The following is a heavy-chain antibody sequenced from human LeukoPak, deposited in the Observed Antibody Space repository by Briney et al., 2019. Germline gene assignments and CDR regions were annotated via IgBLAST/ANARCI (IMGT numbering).Heavy chain of an antibody. V-gene: IGHV1-3*01. CDR2: INAGNGNT. Sequence: ASVKVSCKASGYTFTSYAMHWVRQAPGRRLEWMGWINAGNGNTKYSQKFQGRVTITRDTSASTAYMELSSLRSEDTAVYYCARPLRSSGSYYLGYWGQGTLVTVSS. J-gene: IGHJ4*02. CDR1: GYTFTSYA. CDR3: ARPLRSSGSYYLGY. D-gene: IGHD3-10*01.